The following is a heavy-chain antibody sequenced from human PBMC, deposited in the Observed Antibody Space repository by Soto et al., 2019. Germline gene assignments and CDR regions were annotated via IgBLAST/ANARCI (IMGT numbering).Heavy chain of an antibody. J-gene: IGHJ6*02. V-gene: IGHV1-69*13. Sequence: ASVKVSCKASGGTFSSYAISWVRQAPGQGLEWMGGIIPIFGTANYAQKFQGRVTITADESTSTAYMELSSLRSEDTAVYYCASGLWADDYGDYDYYYYYGMDVWGQGTTVTVSS. CDR1: GGTFSSYA. D-gene: IGHD4-17*01. CDR3: ASGLWADDYGDYDYYYYYGMDV. CDR2: IIPIFGTA.